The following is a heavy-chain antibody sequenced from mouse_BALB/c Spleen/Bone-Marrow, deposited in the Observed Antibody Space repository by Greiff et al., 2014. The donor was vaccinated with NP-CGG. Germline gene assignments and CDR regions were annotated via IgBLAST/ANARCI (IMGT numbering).Heavy chain of an antibody. V-gene: IGHV3-8*02. CDR2: ISYSGGT. CDR1: GDSITSGY. Sequence: EVKLVESGPSLVKPSQTLSLTCSVTGDSITSGYWNWIRKFPGNKLEYMGYISYSGGTYYDPSLKSRISITRDTSKNQFYLQLNSVTTEGTATYYCARYDGYYFDYWGQGTTLTVSS. CDR3: ARYDGYYFDY. D-gene: IGHD1-1*01. J-gene: IGHJ2*01.